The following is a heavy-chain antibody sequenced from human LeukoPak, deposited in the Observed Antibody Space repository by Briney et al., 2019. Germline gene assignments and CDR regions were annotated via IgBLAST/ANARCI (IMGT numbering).Heavy chain of an antibody. CDR3: ARAPGGYYSFDY. Sequence: PSETLSLTCGVSDGSISSYNWWSWVRQPPGKGLEWIGEIFHSGTANYNPSLKSRVTISIDKSKNQVSLNLNSVTAADTAVYYCARAPGGYYSFDYWGQGTLVTVSS. CDR1: DGSISSYNW. CDR2: IFHSGTA. D-gene: IGHD3-22*01. J-gene: IGHJ4*02. V-gene: IGHV4-4*02.